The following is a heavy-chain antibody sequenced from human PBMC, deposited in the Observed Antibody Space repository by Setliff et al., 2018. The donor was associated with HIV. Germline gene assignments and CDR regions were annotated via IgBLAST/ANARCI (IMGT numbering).Heavy chain of an antibody. D-gene: IGHD6-13*01. CDR3: AKGEFSSSCFDY. J-gene: IGHJ4*02. CDR2: ISWNSGSL. Sequence: LRLSCAASGFTFDDYAMHWVRQAPGKGLEWVSGISWNSGSLGYADSVKGRFTISRDNAKNSLYLQMNSLRAEDTALYYCAKGEFSSSCFDYWGQGTLVTVSS. V-gene: IGHV3-9*01. CDR1: GFTFDDYA.